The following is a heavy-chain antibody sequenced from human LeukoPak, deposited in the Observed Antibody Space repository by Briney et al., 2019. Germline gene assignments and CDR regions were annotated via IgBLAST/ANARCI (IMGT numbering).Heavy chain of an antibody. Sequence: SETLSVTCTVSGGSISSYYWSWIRQPPGKGLEWIGYIYYSGSTNYNPSLKSRVTISVDTSKNQFSLKLSSVTAADTAVYYCARDRNSNGWFDPWGQGTLVTVSS. J-gene: IGHJ5*02. CDR2: IYYSGST. D-gene: IGHD4-11*01. V-gene: IGHV4-59*01. CDR1: GGSISSYY. CDR3: ARDRNSNGWFDP.